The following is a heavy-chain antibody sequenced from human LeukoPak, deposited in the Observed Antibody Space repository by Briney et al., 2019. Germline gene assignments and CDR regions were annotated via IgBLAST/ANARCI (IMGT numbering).Heavy chain of an antibody. D-gene: IGHD6-19*01. J-gene: IGHJ4*02. Sequence: GGSLRLSCAASGFTFRSYEMNWVRQAPGKGLEWVSHISGSGNTKYYTDSVRGRFTISRDNAKKSVSLQMNSLRAEDTGVYYCAKDGVAGFDFWGQGTLVTVSS. CDR2: ISGSGNTK. CDR1: GFTFRSYE. V-gene: IGHV3-48*03. CDR3: AKDGVAGFDF.